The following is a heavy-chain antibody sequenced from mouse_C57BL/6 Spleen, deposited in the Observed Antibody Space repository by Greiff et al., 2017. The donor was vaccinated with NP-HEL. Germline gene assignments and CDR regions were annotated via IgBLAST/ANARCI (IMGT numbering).Heavy chain of an antibody. Sequence: LQESGPELVKPGASVKISCKASGYAFSSSWMNWVKQRPGKGLEWIGRIYPGDGDTNYNGKFKGKATLTADKSSSTAYMQLSSLTSEDSAVYFCARSPTGYWGQGTTLTVSS. CDR2: IYPGDGDT. V-gene: IGHV1-82*01. CDR1: GYAFSSSW. CDR3: ARSPTGY. J-gene: IGHJ2*01.